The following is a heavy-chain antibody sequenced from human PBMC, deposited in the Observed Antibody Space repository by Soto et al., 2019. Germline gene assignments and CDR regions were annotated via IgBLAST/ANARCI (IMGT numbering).Heavy chain of an antibody. V-gene: IGHV4-30-2*06. J-gene: IGHJ4*02. Sequence: QLQLQESGSGLVKPAQTLSLICGVSGGSISSGAYSWSWIRQSPGRGLEWIAYIYPSGTTFYNPSLKSRVTLSVDKSKNQFSLKLTSVTAADTAIYYCARVATSDHFDYWGQGILVTVSS. D-gene: IGHD1-26*01. CDR2: IYPSGTT. CDR3: ARVATSDHFDY. CDR1: GGSISSGAYS.